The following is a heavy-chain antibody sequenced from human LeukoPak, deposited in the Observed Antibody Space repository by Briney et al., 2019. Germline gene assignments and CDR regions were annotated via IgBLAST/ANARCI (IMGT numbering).Heavy chain of an antibody. Sequence: GGSLRLSCAASGFTLRDYYMTWIRQAPGKGLEWVSCISSSGTYTNYADSVKGRFTISRDNAKNSLYPQMNSLRAEDTAVYYCASGIRDGYSIFDYWGQGTLVTVSS. V-gene: IGHV3-11*06. CDR1: GFTLRDYY. CDR3: ASGIRDGYSIFDY. D-gene: IGHD5-24*01. J-gene: IGHJ4*02. CDR2: ISSSGTYT.